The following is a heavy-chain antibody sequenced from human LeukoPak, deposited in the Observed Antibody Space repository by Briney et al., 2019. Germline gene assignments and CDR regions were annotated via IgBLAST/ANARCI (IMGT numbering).Heavy chain of an antibody. CDR2: ISSNGGST. J-gene: IGHJ2*01. Sequence: PGGSLRLSCAASGFTFSSYAMHWVRQAPGKGLEYVSAISSNGGSTYYANSVKGRFTISRDNSKNTLYLQMGGLRAEDMAVYYCARDQYYGSGINWYFDLWGRGTLVTVSS. D-gene: IGHD3-10*01. V-gene: IGHV3-64*01. CDR3: ARDQYYGSGINWYFDL. CDR1: GFTFSSYA.